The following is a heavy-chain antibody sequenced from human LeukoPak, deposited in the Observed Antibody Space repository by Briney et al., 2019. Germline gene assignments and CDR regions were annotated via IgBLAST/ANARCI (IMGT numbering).Heavy chain of an antibody. Sequence: RASVKVSCKASGYTFTDDYIHWVRQAPGQGLEWMGWINVNSGGTNYAQKFYARVTMTRDTSIGTAYMELSRLRSDDTAVFYCARSPHILTGENFDFWGQGTLVTVSS. J-gene: IGHJ4*02. CDR2: INVNSGGT. V-gene: IGHV1-2*02. CDR3: ARSPHILTGENFDF. CDR1: GYTFTDDY. D-gene: IGHD3-9*01.